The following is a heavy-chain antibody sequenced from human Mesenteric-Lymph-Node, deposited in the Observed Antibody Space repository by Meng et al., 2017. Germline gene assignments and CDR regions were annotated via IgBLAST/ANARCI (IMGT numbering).Heavy chain of an antibody. D-gene: IGHD5-18*01. CDR2: INPSGGST. CDR3: ARPDEGYSYGLSLGY. CDR1: GYTFTSYY. Sequence: ASVKVSCKASGYTFTSYYMHWVRQAPGQGLEWMGIINPSGGSTSYAQKFQGRVTMTRNTSISTAYMELSSLRSEDTAVYYCARPDEGYSYGLSLGYWGQGTLVTVSS. J-gene: IGHJ4*02. V-gene: IGHV1-46*01.